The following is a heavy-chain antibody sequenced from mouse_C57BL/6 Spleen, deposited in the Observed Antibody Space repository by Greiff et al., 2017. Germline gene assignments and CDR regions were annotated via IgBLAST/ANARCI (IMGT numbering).Heavy chain of an antibody. D-gene: IGHD4-1*01. CDR3: ARTANWESFDY. CDR1: GFTFSSYA. CDR2: ISDGGSYT. J-gene: IGHJ2*01. V-gene: IGHV5-4*01. Sequence: EVQGVESGGGLVKPGGSLKLSCAASGFTFSSYAMSWVRQTPEKRLEWVATISDGGSYTYYPDNVKGRFTISRDNAKNNLYLQMGDLKAEDTAMYWCARTANWESFDYWGQGTTVTVSS.